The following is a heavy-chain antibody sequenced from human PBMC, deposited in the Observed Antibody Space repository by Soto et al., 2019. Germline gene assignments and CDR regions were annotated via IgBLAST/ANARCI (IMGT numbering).Heavy chain of an antibody. CDR2: IVVGSGNT. J-gene: IGHJ3*02. D-gene: IGHD3-10*01. CDR3: AASPRWFGELSFAFDI. Sequence: SVKVSCKASGFTFTSSAMQWVRQARGQRLEWIGWIVVGSGNTNYAQKFQERVTITRDMSTSTAYMELSSLRSEDTAVYYCAASPRWFGELSFAFDIWGQGTMVTVSS. V-gene: IGHV1-58*02. CDR1: GFTFTSSA.